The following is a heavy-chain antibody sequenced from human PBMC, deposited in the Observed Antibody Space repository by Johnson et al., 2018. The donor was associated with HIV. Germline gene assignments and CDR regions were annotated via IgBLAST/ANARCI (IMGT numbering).Heavy chain of an antibody. CDR2: ISSSGSTI. V-gene: IGHV3-48*04. J-gene: IGHJ3*02. CDR3: AKGGGEWELWCAFDI. CDR1: GFTFSSYA. D-gene: IGHD1-26*01. Sequence: EVQLVESGGGLVQPGGSLRLSCAASGFTFSSYAMHWVRQAPGKGLEWVSYISSSGSTIYYADSVKGRFTISRDNAKNSLYLQMNSLRAEDTAVYYCAKGGGEWELWCAFDIWGQGTMVTVSS.